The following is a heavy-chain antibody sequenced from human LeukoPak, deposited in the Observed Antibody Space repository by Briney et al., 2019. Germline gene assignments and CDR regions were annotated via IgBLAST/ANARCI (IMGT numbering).Heavy chain of an antibody. V-gene: IGHV3-23*01. CDR1: GFSFGTHG. CDR2: LDGSGTSI. Sequence: PGESLRLSCAASGFSFGTHGMSWVRQGPGKGLEWVSALDGSGTSIYYADSVKGRFTISRDNSKNTLFLQMNSLRAEDTAIYYCAKDSPILTVWGQGTMVTVSS. D-gene: IGHD3-9*01. CDR3: AKDSPILTV. J-gene: IGHJ3*01.